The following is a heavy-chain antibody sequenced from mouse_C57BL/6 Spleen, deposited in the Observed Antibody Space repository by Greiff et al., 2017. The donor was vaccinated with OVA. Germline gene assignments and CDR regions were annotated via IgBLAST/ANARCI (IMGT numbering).Heavy chain of an antibody. D-gene: IGHD3-3*01. Sequence: EVQLVESGGGLVKPGGSLKLSCAASGFTFSSYAMPWVRQTPEKRLEWVATISDGGSYTYYPDNVKGRFTISRDNATNNLYLQLSNLKSEDTAVYCCARGQRDDYFDYWGQGTTLTVSS. V-gene: IGHV5-4*01. CDR1: GFTFSSYA. J-gene: IGHJ2*01. CDR2: ISDGGSYT. CDR3: ARGQRDDYFDY.